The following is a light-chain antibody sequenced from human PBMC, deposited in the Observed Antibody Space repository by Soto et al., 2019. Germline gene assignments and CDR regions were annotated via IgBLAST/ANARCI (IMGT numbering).Light chain of an antibody. Sequence: QSVLTQPPSASGTPGQRVTISCSGSSSNIGSNTVSWYQQLPGTAPKLLIYSNNQRPSGVPDQFSGSKSGTSASLAISGLHSEDEADYYCATWDDSLNGHVFGTGTKVTVL. V-gene: IGLV1-44*01. CDR2: SNN. CDR1: SSNIGSNT. CDR3: ATWDDSLNGHV. J-gene: IGLJ1*01.